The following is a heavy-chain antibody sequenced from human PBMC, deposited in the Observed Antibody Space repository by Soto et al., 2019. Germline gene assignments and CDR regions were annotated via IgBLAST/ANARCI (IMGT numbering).Heavy chain of an antibody. CDR3: TTDQREGYSYGSGSLDY. CDR2: IKSKTDGGTT. J-gene: IGHJ4*02. D-gene: IGHD3-10*01. V-gene: IGHV3-15*01. Sequence: GGSLRLSCAASGFTFSNAWMSWVRQAPGKGLEWVGRIKSKTDGGTTDYAAPVKGRFTISRDDSKNTLYLQMNSLKTEDTAVYYCTTDQREGYSYGSGSLDYWGQGTLVTVSS. CDR1: GFTFSNAW.